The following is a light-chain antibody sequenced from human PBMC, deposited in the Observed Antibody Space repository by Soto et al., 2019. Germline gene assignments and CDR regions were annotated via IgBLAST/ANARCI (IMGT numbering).Light chain of an antibody. J-gene: IGLJ2*01. Sequence: SALTQPASVSGSPGQSITISCTGTGSDVGGYNYVSWYQQHPGKAPKLMIYDVSNRPSGVSNRFSGSKSGSTASLTISGLQAEDEADYYCSSYTSSSTRVFGGGTKLTVL. CDR2: DVS. CDR3: SSYTSSSTRV. CDR1: GSDVGGYNY. V-gene: IGLV2-14*01.